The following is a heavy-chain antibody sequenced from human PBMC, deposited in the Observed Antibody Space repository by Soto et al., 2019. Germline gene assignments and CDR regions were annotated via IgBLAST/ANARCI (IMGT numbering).Heavy chain of an antibody. Sequence: XGSLGLSSSASGFTFTFSRYFMIWVRQAPGKVLEWVSIISGSGVTTYYAESVKGRFTISRDNSKNTLYLQMNSLRDEDTALYYCAKSRGNNTSSPDYWGQGTLVTVSS. V-gene: IGHV3-23*01. D-gene: IGHD6-13*01. CDR3: AKSRGNNTSSPDY. CDR2: ISGSGVTT. J-gene: IGHJ4*02. CDR1: GFTFTFSRYF.